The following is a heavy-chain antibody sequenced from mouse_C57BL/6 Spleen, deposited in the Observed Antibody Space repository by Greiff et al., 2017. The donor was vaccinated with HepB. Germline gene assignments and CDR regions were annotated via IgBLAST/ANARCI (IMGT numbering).Heavy chain of an antibody. CDR1: GFTFSSYG. Sequence: EVQRVESGGDLVKPGGSLKLSCAASGFTFSSYGMSWVRQTPDKRLEWVATISSGGSYTYYPDSVKGRVTFTGDNAKNTLYMQMSSLKSEDTAMYYCARQSSNPGDYWGQGTSVTVSS. CDR2: ISSGGSYT. J-gene: IGHJ4*01. D-gene: IGHD2-5*01. V-gene: IGHV5-6*01. CDR3: ARQSSNPGDY.